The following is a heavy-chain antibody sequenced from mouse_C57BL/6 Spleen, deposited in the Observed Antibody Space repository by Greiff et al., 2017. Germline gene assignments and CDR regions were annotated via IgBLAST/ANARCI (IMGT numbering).Heavy chain of an antibody. J-gene: IGHJ3*01. V-gene: IGHV1-69*01. CDR2: IDPSDSYT. Sequence: QVQLQQPGAELVMPGASVKLSCKASGYTFTSYWMHWVKQRPGQGLEWIGEIDPSDSYTNYNQKFKGKSTLTVDKSSSTAYMQLSSLTSEDSAVYCCARSVVAKGFAYWGQGTLVTVSA. D-gene: IGHD1-1*01. CDR3: ARSVVAKGFAY. CDR1: GYTFTSYW.